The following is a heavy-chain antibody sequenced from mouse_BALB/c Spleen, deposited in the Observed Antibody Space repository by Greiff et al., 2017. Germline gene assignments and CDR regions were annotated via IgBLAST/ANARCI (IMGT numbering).Heavy chain of an antibody. D-gene: IGHD2-2*01. CDR3: ASRIYYGYDAY. Sequence: EVNLVESGGGLVKPGGSLKLSCAASGFAFSSYDMSWVRQTPEKRLEWVAYISSGGGSTYYPDTVKGRFTISRDNAKNTLYLQMSSLKSEDTAMYYCASRIYYGYDAYWGQGTLVTVSA. J-gene: IGHJ3*01. V-gene: IGHV5-12-1*01. CDR2: ISSGGGST. CDR1: GFAFSSYD.